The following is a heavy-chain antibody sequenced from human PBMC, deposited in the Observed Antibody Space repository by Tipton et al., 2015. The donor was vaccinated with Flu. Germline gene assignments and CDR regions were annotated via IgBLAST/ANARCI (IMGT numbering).Heavy chain of an antibody. CDR1: GFNLSSYE. D-gene: IGHD3-10*01. Sequence: QLVQSGGGLVQPGGSLGPSCSASGFNLSSYEMNWVRQAPGKGLEWIGYIYYSGSTYYNPSLKSRVTMSVDTSKSQFSLKLSSVTAADTAVYYCARTENMVRGIIIEDWGQGTLVTVSS. CDR3: ARTENMVRGIIIED. V-gene: IGHV4-59*06. J-gene: IGHJ4*02. CDR2: IYYSGST.